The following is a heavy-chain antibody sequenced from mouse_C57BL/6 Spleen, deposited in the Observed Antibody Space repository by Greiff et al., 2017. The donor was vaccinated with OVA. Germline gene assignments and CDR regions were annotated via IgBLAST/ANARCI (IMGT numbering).Heavy chain of an antibody. Sequence: VQLQQPGAELVKPGASVKVSCKASGYTFTSYWMHWVKQRPGQGLEWIGRIHPSDSDTNYNQKFKGKATLTVDKSSSTAYMQLSSLTSEDSAVYYCAIRRDWDQDAMDYWGQGTSVTVSS. CDR3: AIRRDWDQDAMDY. J-gene: IGHJ4*01. D-gene: IGHD4-1*01. CDR2: IHPSDSDT. CDR1: GYTFTSYW. V-gene: IGHV1-74*01.